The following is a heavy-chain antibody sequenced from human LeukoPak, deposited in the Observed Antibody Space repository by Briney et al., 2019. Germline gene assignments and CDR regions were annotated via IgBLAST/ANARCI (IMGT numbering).Heavy chain of an antibody. CDR3: AKDIRGYSGYDYWAHYYYGMDV. J-gene: IGHJ6*02. D-gene: IGHD5-12*01. CDR1: GFTFDDYA. V-gene: IGHV3-9*01. Sequence: GRSLRLSCAASGFTFDDYAMHWVRQAPGKGLEWVSGISWNSGSIGYADSVKGRFTISRDNAKNSLYLQMNRLRAEDTALYYCAKDIRGYSGYDYWAHYYYGMDVWGQGTTVTVSS. CDR2: ISWNSGSI.